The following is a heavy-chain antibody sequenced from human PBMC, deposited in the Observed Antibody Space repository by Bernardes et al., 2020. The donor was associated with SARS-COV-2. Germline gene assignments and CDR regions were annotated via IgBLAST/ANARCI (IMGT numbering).Heavy chain of an antibody. CDR3: ARIDELTGRDY. Sequence: GGSLRLSCAASGFTFSSYWMSWVRQAPGKGLEWVANIKGDGSQGSSVDSVRGRFTISRDNAKNLLYLQMNSLRAEDTAVYYCARIDELTGRDYWGQGTLVTVSS. J-gene: IGHJ4*02. CDR2: IKGDGSQG. CDR1: GFTFSSYW. V-gene: IGHV3-7*01. D-gene: IGHD3-9*01.